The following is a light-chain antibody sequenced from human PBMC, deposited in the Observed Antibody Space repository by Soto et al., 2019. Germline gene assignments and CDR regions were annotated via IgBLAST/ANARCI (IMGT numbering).Light chain of an antibody. CDR2: VAS. Sequence: EIVMTQSPATLSVSPGERATLSCRASQSVSSNLAWYQQTPGQTPKLLIYVASTRATGIPARFSGSGSGTEFTFTISSLQSEDFAVYYCQQYNVWPLTFGGGTKVEFK. J-gene: IGKJ4*01. V-gene: IGKV3-15*01. CDR3: QQYNVWPLT. CDR1: QSVSSN.